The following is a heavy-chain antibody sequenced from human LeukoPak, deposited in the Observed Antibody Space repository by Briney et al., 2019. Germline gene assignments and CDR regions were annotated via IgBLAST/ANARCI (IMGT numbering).Heavy chain of an antibody. CDR3: AREGIAAAGA. J-gene: IGHJ5*02. Sequence: KPSETLSLTCAVYGGSFSGYYWSWIRQPPGKGLEWIGEINHSGSTNYNPSLKSRVTISVDTSKNQFSLKLSSVTAADTAVYYCAREGIAAAGAWGQGTLVTVSS. D-gene: IGHD6-13*01. CDR1: GGSFSGYY. CDR2: INHSGST. V-gene: IGHV4-34*01.